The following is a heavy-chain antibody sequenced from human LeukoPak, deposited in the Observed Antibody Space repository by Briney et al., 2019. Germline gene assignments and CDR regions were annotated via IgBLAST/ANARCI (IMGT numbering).Heavy chain of an antibody. CDR3: VRDGGDIGGNYFDF. D-gene: IGHD2-21*02. CDR2: IIPIFGTA. J-gene: IGHJ4*02. V-gene: IGHV1-69*13. Sequence: SVKVSCKASGGTFSSYAISWVRQAPGQGLEWMGGIIPIFGTANYAQKFQGRVTITADESTSTAYMELSSLRAEDTAVYYCVRDGGDIGGNYFDFWGQGTLVTVSS. CDR1: GGTFSSYA.